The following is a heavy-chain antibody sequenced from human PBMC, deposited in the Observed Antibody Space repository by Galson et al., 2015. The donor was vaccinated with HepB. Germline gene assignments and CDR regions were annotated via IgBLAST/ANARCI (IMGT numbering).Heavy chain of an antibody. CDR3: ARERSSSYF. D-gene: IGHD6-6*01. J-gene: IGHJ4*02. CDR2: ISAYNGRT. CDR1: GYTFTDYS. Sequence: SVKVSCKASGYTFTDYSVSWVRQAPGQGLEWMGWISAYNGRTNYAQNFQDRVTMATDKSTNPAYMELKSLRPDDTAVYYCARERSSSYFWGQGTLVTVSS. V-gene: IGHV1-18*01.